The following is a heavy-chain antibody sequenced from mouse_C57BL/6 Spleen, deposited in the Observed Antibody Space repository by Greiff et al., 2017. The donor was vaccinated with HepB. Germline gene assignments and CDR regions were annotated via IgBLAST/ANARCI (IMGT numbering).Heavy chain of an antibody. CDR1: GYSITSGYY. V-gene: IGHV3-6*01. J-gene: IGHJ4*01. CDR3: ARETITTVVAPYYAMDY. CDR2: ISYDGSN. Sequence: EVQRVESGPGLVKPSQSLSLTCSVTGYSITSGYYWNWIRQFPGNKLEWMGYISYDGSNNYNPSLKNRISITRDTSKNQFFLKLNSVTTEDTATYYCARETITTVVAPYYAMDYWGQGTSVTVSS. D-gene: IGHD1-1*01.